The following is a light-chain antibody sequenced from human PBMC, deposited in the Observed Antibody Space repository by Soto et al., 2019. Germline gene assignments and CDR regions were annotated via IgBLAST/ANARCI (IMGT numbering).Light chain of an antibody. CDR2: DVS. Sequence: QSALTQPASVSGSPGQSITISCTGTSSDVGGYNYVSWYQQHPGKAPKLMIYDVSNRPSGVSNRFSGSKSGNTASLPISGLQAEDEADYFCSSYTSSSPWVFGGGTKLTVL. CDR1: SSDVGGYNY. V-gene: IGLV2-14*01. CDR3: SSYTSSSPWV. J-gene: IGLJ2*01.